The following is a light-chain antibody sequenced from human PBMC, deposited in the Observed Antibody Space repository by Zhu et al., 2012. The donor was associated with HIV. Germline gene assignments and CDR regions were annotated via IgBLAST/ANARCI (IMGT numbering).Light chain of an antibody. Sequence: EIVLTQSPGTLSLSPGERATLSCRASQSVSSSYLAWYQQKPGQAPRLLTYGASNRATDIPDRFSGSGSGTDFTLTISRLEPEDFAVYYCQQYGSSPMYTFGQGTKLEIK. CDR1: QSVSSSY. J-gene: IGKJ2*01. V-gene: IGKV3-20*01. CDR3: QQYGSSPMYT. CDR2: GAS.